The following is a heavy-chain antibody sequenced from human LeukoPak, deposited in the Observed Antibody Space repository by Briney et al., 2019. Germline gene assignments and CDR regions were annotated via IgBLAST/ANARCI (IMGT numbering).Heavy chain of an antibody. D-gene: IGHD3-22*01. CDR3: ARVNRRRYYDSSGYSDFDY. J-gene: IGHJ4*02. V-gene: IGHV4-30-2*05. CDR1: GGSISSGGYS. Sequence: SQTLSLTCAVSGGSISSGGYSWSWIRQPPGKGLEWIANIYHSGSTYYNPSLKSRVTISVDTSKNQFSLKLSSVTAADTAVYYCARVNRRRYYDSSGYSDFDYWGQGTLVTVSS. CDR2: IYHSGST.